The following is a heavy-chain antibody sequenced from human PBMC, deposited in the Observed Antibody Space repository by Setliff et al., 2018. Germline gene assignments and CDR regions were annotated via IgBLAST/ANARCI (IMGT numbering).Heavy chain of an antibody. V-gene: IGHV3-23*01. CDR3: TRDVPRGASALDI. D-gene: IGHD1-26*01. Sequence: HPGGSLRLSCGASGFTFNNYAMIWVRQAPGKGLEWVSGISSGSSPYYADSVQGRFTISRDNSKNTLSLHMNSLRADDTAVYYCTRDVPRGASALDIWGQGTMVTVSS. J-gene: IGHJ3*02. CDR2: ISSGSSP. CDR1: GFTFNNYA.